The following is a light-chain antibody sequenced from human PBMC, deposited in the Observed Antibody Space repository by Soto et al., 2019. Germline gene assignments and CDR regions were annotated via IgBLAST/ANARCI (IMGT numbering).Light chain of an antibody. CDR2: DDS. CDR1: NIGSKS. CDR3: QVWDSSTDHRVV. J-gene: IGLJ2*01. Sequence: YELTQPPSVSVAPGQTARITCGGNNIGSKSVHWYQQRPGQAPLLVVYDDSDRPSGIPERFSGSNSGNTATLTISRVEAGDEAEYYCQVWDSSTDHRVVFGGGTKLTVL. V-gene: IGLV3-21*02.